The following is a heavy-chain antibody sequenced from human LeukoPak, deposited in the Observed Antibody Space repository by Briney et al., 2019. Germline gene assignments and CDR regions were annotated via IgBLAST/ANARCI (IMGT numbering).Heavy chain of an antibody. CDR1: GCTFSSYA. J-gene: IGHJ4*02. D-gene: IGHD5-12*01. CDR2: IIPIFGIA. Sequence: SVKVSCKASGCTFSSYAISWVRQAPGQGLEWMGRIIPIFGIANYAQKFQGRVTITADKSTSTAYMELSSLRSEDTAVYYCARRGRNSGYDFWGQGTLVTVSS. CDR3: ARRGRNSGYDF. V-gene: IGHV1-69*04.